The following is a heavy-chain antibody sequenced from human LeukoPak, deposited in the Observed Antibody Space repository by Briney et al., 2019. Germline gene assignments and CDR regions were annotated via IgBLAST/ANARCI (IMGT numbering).Heavy chain of an antibody. Sequence: EASVKVSCKASGYTFTGYYMHWVRQAPGQGLEWMGWINPNSGGTNYAQKFQGRVTMTRDTSISTAYMELSRLRSDDTAVYYCARVLYYGLDAFDIWGQGTMVTVSS. CDR3: ARVLYYGLDAFDI. J-gene: IGHJ3*02. V-gene: IGHV1-2*02. CDR1: GYTFTGYY. D-gene: IGHD2-8*01. CDR2: INPNSGGT.